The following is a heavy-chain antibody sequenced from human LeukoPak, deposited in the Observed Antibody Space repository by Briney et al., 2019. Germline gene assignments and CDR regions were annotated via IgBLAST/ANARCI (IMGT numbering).Heavy chain of an antibody. Sequence: SETLSLTCTVSGGSISSGGYFWSWIRQPPGKGLEWIGYIYHDGSTYYSPSLKSRVTISVDRSKNQFSLKLSSVTAADTAVYYCARVQRDSNSLGVFDIWGQGTMVTVSS. V-gene: IGHV4-30-2*01. CDR2: IYHDGST. D-gene: IGHD6-6*01. CDR1: GGSISSGGYF. J-gene: IGHJ3*02. CDR3: ARVQRDSNSLGVFDI.